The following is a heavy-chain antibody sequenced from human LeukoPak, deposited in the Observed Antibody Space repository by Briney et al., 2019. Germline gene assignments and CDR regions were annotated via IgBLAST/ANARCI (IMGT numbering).Heavy chain of an antibody. V-gene: IGHV4-34*01. Sequence: SETLSLTCAVYGGSFSGYYWSWIRQPPGKGLEWIGEINHSGSTNYNPSLKSRVTISVDTSKNQFSLKLSSVTAADTAVYYCARAKGLAAAGTRVEAFDIWGQGTMVTVSS. CDR1: GGSFSGYY. CDR2: INHSGST. J-gene: IGHJ3*02. CDR3: ARAKGLAAAGTRVEAFDI. D-gene: IGHD6-13*01.